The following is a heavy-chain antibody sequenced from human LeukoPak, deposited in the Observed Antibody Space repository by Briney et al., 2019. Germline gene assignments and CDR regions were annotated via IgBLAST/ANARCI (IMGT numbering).Heavy chain of an antibody. CDR2: VSSDASSM. J-gene: IGHJ3*02. CDR1: GFTFSDYY. D-gene: IGHD3-3*01. V-gene: IGHV3-11*01. CDR3: VRHRRAPFMSGFGTGHPFDM. Sequence: PGGSLRLSCAASGFTFSDYYISWIRQTPAKGLEWVSYVSSDASSMSFAASVKGRFTISRDNADNSVLLNMNILRVDDTATYYCVRHRRAPFMSGFGTGHPFDMWGRGTLVTVSS.